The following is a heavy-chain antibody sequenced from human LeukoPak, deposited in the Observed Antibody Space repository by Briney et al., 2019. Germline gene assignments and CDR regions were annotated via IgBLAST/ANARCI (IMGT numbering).Heavy chain of an antibody. V-gene: IGHV3-30-3*01. Sequence: GGSLRLSCAASGFTFSSYAMHWVRQAPGKGLEWVAVISYDGSNKYYADSVKGRFTISRDNSKNTLYLQMNSLRAEDTAVYYCARSTDTAIVILGDYWGQGTLVTVSS. CDR1: GFTFSSYA. CDR3: ARSTDTAIVILGDY. CDR2: ISYDGSNK. J-gene: IGHJ4*02. D-gene: IGHD5-18*01.